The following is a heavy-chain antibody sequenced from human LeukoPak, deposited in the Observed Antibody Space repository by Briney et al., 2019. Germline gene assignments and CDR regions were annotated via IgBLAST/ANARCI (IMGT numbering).Heavy chain of an antibody. J-gene: IGHJ2*01. CDR3: ARAAGDRIGYHDL. V-gene: IGHV3-53*01. CDR2: LYSGGDI. Sequence: GGSLRLSCAASGFTVSSSYMSWVRQAPGEGLEWVSVLYSGGDIYYAGSVKGRFTISRDNSKNTLYLQMNSLRAEDTAAYYCARAAGDRIGYHDLWGRGTLVTVSS. D-gene: IGHD7-27*01. CDR1: GFTVSSSY.